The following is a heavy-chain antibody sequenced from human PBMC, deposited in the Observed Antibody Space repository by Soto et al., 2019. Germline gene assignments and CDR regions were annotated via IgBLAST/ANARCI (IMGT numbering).Heavy chain of an antibody. CDR3: ARIPYYDSSSYYGMDV. Sequence: SGPTLVNPXQTLTLTCTFSGFSLSTSGMCVSWIRQPPGKALEWLALIDWDDDKYYSTSLKTRLTISKDTSKNQVVLTMTNMDPVDTATYYRARIPYYDSSSYYGMDVWGQGTTVTVSS. CDR1: GFSLSTSGMC. D-gene: IGHD5-12*01. V-gene: IGHV2-70*01. J-gene: IGHJ6*02. CDR2: IDWDDDK.